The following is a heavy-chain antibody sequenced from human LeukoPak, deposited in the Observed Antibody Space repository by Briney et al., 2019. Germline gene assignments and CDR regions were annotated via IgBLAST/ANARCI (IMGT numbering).Heavy chain of an antibody. CDR2: IYSGGST. V-gene: IGHV3-53*01. J-gene: IGHJ1*01. CDR1: GFTVSSSY. D-gene: IGHD1-14*01. CDR3: ARQKSRSNFQH. Sequence: PGGSLRLSCAASGFTVSSSYMSWVRQAPGKRLEWVSVIYSGGSTYYADSMKGRFTISRDNSKNTLYLQMNSLRAEDTAVYYCARQKSRSNFQHWGQGTLVTVSS.